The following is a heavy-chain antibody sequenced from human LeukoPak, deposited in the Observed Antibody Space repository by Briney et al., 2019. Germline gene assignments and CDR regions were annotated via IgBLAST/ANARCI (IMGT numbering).Heavy chain of an antibody. Sequence: GESLKISCKGSGYSFTSYWIGWVRQMPGKGLEWMGIIYPGDSDIRYSPSFQGQVTISVDKSMSTAYLQWSSLKASDTAMYYCARRYASSDWYYFDYWGQGTLVTVSS. CDR1: GYSFTSYW. V-gene: IGHV5-51*01. J-gene: IGHJ4*02. CDR2: IYPGDSDI. CDR3: ARRYASSDWYYFDY. D-gene: IGHD6-13*01.